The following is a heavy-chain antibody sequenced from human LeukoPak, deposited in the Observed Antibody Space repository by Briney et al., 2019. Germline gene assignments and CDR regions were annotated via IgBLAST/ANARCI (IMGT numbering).Heavy chain of an antibody. D-gene: IGHD1-26*01. CDR2: ISGGGGST. J-gene: IGHJ4*02. V-gene: IGHV3-23*01. Sequence: GGSLRLCCAASGFPFTSYSMNWVRQAPGKGLEWVSTISGGGGSTYYADSVKGRFTISRDNSKNTLYLQVNSLRAEDTTVYYCAKGGKWDVTPFDYWGQGTLVTVSS. CDR3: AKGGKWDVTPFDY. CDR1: GFPFTSYS.